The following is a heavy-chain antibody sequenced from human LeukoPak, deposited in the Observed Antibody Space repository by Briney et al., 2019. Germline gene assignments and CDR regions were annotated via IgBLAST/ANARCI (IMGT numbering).Heavy chain of an antibody. J-gene: IGHJ4*02. CDR3: AKDGGLWVSAHWGDS. CDR2: ISGGGDIT. CDR1: GFNFANHA. V-gene: IGHV3-23*01. Sequence: GGSLRLSCAASGFNFANHAMSWVRQTPGKGLEWVSAISGGGDITYYADSVTGRFTISRDNSKDTLFLQMNSLRAEDTAVYYCAKDGGLWVSAHWGDSWGRGTLVTVSS. D-gene: IGHD7-27*01.